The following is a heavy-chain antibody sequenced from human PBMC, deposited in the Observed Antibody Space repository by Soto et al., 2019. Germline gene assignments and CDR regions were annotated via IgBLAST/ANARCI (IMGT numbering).Heavy chain of an antibody. Sequence: QVQLLESGPGLLKPSGTLSLTCTVSGDSMSSSNWWNWVRQPPGKGLEWIGEAHHSGRTNYNPSLKSRVTTSVDRSQNHFSLQLTSVTAADTAVYYCARSEATALDYWGQGTLVTVSS. CDR2: AHHSGRT. CDR3: ARSEATALDY. J-gene: IGHJ4*02. V-gene: IGHV4-4*02. CDR1: GDSMSSSNW.